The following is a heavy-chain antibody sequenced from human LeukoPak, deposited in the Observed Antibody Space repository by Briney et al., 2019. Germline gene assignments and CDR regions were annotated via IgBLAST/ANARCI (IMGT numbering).Heavy chain of an antibody. CDR1: GFTFTRYW. J-gene: IGHJ4*02. D-gene: IGHD5-18*01. CDR3: ARILTYTHGPVAY. Sequence: GGSLRLSCAASGFTFTRYWMSWVRQAPGKGLEWVANIKEDGGEKDYVDSVKGRFTISRDNAKNTLYLQMSSLRAEDTAVYYCARILTYTHGPVAYWGQGTLVTVSS. CDR2: IKEDGGEK. V-gene: IGHV3-7*05.